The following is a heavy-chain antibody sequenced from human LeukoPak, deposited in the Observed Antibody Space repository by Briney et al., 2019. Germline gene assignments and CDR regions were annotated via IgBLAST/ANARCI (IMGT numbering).Heavy chain of an antibody. CDR2: IDTSGST. D-gene: IGHD3-22*01. V-gene: IGHV4-61*02. Sequence: SETLSLTCTVSGGSISSGSYYWTWIRQPAGKGLEWIGRIDTSGSTDYNPSLKSRLTISLDTSNNRFSLKLTSVPAADTAVYYCASRRYYDGSGYLEWGQGTLLSVSS. CDR1: GGSISSGSYY. CDR3: ASRRYYDGSGYLE. J-gene: IGHJ1*01.